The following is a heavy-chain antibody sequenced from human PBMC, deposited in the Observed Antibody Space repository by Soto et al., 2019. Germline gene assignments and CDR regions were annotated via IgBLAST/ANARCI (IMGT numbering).Heavy chain of an antibody. CDR3: GKERRGSGWSVCDF. CDR1: GFIFRDYA. V-gene: IGHV3-23*01. CDR2: ISGSGDSA. D-gene: IGHD6-19*01. Sequence: VQLLESGGGLVQPGGSLRLSCAASGFIFRDYAMNWVRQAPGEGLEWVSDISGSGDSARYADSVKGRFTISRDNSRDTLYLHMNSLRVDDTAVYYCGKERRGSGWSVCDFWGQGDVVTVSS. J-gene: IGHJ4*02.